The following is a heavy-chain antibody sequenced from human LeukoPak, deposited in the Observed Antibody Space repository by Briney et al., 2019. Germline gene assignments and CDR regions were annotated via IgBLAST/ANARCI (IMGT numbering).Heavy chain of an antibody. J-gene: IGHJ4*02. D-gene: IGHD2-2*01. Sequence: PGGSLRLSCAASGFAFSSQAMGWVRQAPGKGLEWVSVISDSGSITYYADSVKGRFTISRDNSKNTLYLQMNSLRAEDTAVCYCAKDLGYCSSTSCYGVDYWGQGTLVTVSS. V-gene: IGHV3-23*01. CDR1: GFAFSSQA. CDR2: ISDSGSIT. CDR3: AKDLGYCSSTSCYGVDY.